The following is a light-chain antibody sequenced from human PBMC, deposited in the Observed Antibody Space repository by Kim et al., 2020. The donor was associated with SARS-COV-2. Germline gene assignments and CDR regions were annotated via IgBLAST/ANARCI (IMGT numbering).Light chain of an antibody. CDR2: DVS. CDR1: QGVSHY. J-gene: IGKJ1*01. Sequence: DIQMTQSPSSLSASVGDRVTITCQASQGVSHYLNWYQQKPGKAPTLLMYDVSNLHSVVPSRFSGSGSGTDFSLTITGLQPEDTGTYYCQQYGTLPRTFGQGTKVDIK. V-gene: IGKV1-33*01. CDR3: QQYGTLPRT.